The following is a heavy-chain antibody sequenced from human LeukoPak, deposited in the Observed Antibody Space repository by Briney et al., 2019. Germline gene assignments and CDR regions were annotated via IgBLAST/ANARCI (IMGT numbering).Heavy chain of an antibody. V-gene: IGHV1-8*01. Sequence: ASVKVSCKASGYTFTSYDINWVRQATGQGLEWMGWMNPNSGNTGYAQKFQDRVTMTRNTSIGTAYMELSSLRSEDTAVYYCARAIFGVVVNWFDPWGQGTLVTVSS. D-gene: IGHD3-3*01. CDR1: GYTFTSYD. CDR2: MNPNSGNT. J-gene: IGHJ5*02. CDR3: ARAIFGVVVNWFDP.